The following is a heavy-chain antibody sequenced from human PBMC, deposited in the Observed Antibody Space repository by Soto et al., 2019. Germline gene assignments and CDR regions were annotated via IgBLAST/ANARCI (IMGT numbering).Heavy chain of an antibody. V-gene: IGHV3-23*01. CDR1: GFTFSSYA. Sequence: GGSLRLSCAASGFTFSSYAMSWVRQAPGKGLEWVSAISGSGGSTYYADSVKGRFTISRDNSKNTLYLQMNSLRAEDTAVYYCAKGMGGLHYYYYGMDVWGQGTTVTVSS. D-gene: IGHD1-26*01. CDR2: ISGSGGST. J-gene: IGHJ6*02. CDR3: AKGMGGLHYYYYGMDV.